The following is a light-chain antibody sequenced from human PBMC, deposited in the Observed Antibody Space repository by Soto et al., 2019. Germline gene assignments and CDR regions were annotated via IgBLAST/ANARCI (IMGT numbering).Light chain of an antibody. CDR1: QSVSSN. Sequence: EIVMTQSPATLSVSPGERATLSCRASQSVSSNVAWYQQKRGQAPRLLIYGASTRATGIPARFSGSGSGTEFTLTISSLQSEDFEVYHCQQYNNWPLTFGGGTKVEIK. V-gene: IGKV3-15*01. CDR2: GAS. CDR3: QQYNNWPLT. J-gene: IGKJ4*01.